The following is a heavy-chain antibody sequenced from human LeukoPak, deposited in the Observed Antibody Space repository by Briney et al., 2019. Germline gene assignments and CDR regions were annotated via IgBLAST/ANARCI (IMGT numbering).Heavy chain of an antibody. CDR3: ARSVLGYRPQSRSDREYYFDY. CDR1: GGTFSSYA. V-gene: IGHV1-69*04. Sequence: GSSVKVSRKASGGTFSSYAISWVRQAPGQGLEWMGRIIPILGIANYAQKFQGRVTITADKSTSTAYMELSSLRSEDTAVYYCARSVLGYRPQSRSDREYYFDYWGQGTLVTVSS. J-gene: IGHJ4*02. CDR2: IIPILGIA. D-gene: IGHD3-16*02.